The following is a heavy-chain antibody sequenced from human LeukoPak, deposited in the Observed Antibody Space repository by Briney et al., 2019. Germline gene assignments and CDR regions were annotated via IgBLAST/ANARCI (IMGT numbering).Heavy chain of an antibody. CDR2: ISGSGGST. CDR1: GFTFSNYA. V-gene: IGHV3-23*01. D-gene: IGHD3-16*01. CDR3: AGTPLGASPE. J-gene: IGHJ4*02. Sequence: GGSLRLSCAASGFTFSNYAMNWFRQAPERGLEWVSAISGSGGSTCYADSVKGRFTISRDNSKNTLYLQMNSLRAEDTAVYYCAGTPLGASPEWGQGTLVTVSS.